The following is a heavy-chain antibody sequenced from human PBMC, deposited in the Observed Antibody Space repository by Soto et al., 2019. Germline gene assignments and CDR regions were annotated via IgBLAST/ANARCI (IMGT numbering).Heavy chain of an antibody. D-gene: IGHD2-2*01. Sequence: SVKIYCKTSGCTFSSYATSWVRQAPGQGLEWMGGIIPIFGTANYAQKFQGRVTITADESTSTAYMELSSLRSEDTAVYYCAREGGYCISTSCPPSYYYYGMDVWGQGTTVTVS. V-gene: IGHV1-69*13. CDR1: GCTFSSYA. J-gene: IGHJ6*02. CDR3: AREGGYCISTSCPPSYYYYGMDV. CDR2: IIPIFGTA.